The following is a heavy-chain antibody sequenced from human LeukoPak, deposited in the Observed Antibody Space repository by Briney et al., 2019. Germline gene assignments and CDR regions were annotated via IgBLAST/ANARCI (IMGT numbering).Heavy chain of an antibody. CDR2: IYYSGST. J-gene: IGHJ6*02. Sequence: PSETLSLTCTVSGGSISSGGYYWSWIRQHPGKGLEWIGYIYYSGSTYYNPSLKSRVTISVDTSKNQFSLKLSSVAAADTAVYYCARGVAEAVAADHPYYYYYGMDVWGQGTTVTVSS. CDR3: ARGVAEAVAADHPYYYYYGMDV. V-gene: IGHV4-31*03. CDR1: GGSISSGGYY. D-gene: IGHD6-19*01.